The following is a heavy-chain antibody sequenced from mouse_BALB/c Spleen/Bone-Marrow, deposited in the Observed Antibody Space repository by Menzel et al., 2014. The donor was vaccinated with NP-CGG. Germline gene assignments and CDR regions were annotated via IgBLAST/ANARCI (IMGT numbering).Heavy chain of an antibody. CDR1: GYSITSDYA. CDR2: ISYSGST. J-gene: IGHJ2*01. Sequence: VQLQQSGPGLVKPSQSLSLTCTVTGYSITSDYAWNWIRQFPGNKLEWMGYISYSGSTSYNPSLKSRISITRDTSKNRFFLQLNSVTTEDTATYYCARWNGNYYFDYWGQGTTLTVSS. D-gene: IGHD2-1*01. CDR3: ARWNGNYYFDY. V-gene: IGHV3-2*02.